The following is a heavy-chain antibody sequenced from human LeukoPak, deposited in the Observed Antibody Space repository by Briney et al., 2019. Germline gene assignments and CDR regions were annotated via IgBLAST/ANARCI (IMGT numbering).Heavy chain of an antibody. D-gene: IGHD2-2*01. CDR2: ISAYNGNT. CDR1: GYTFTTYG. V-gene: IGHV1-18*01. J-gene: IGHJ6*02. Sequence: ASVKVSCKASGYTFTTYGISWVRQAPGQGLEWMGWISAYNGNTNYAQKLQGRVTMTRNTSISTAYMELSSLRSEDTAVYYCASTVVPAAIYWLRYYYYYGMDVWGQGTTVTVSS. CDR3: ASTVVPAAIYWLRYYYYYGMDV.